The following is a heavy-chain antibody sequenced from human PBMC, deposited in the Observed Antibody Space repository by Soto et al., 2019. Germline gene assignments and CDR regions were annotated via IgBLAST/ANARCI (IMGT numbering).Heavy chain of an antibody. V-gene: IGHV3-7*04. CDR1: GFTFSSYW. J-gene: IGHJ4*02. D-gene: IGHD1-26*01. CDR3: ARLVCAAANDY. CDR2: IKQDGTEK. Sequence: EVQLVESGGGLVQPGGSLRLSCAASGFTFSSYWMSWVRQAPGKGLEWVANIKQDGTEKYYVDSVKGRFTISRDNAKNSLYLQMNSLRAEDTAVYYCARLVCAAANDYWGQGPLVTVSS.